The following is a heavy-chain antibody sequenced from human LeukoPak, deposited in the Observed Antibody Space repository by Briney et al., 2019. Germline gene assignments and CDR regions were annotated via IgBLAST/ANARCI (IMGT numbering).Heavy chain of an antibody. Sequence: SETLSLTRAVYGGSFSGYYWSWIRQPPGKGLEWIGEINHSGSTNYNPSLKSRVTISVDTSKNQFSLKLSSVTAADTAVYYCARVTMIVVVNWFDPWGQETLVTVSS. J-gene: IGHJ5*02. CDR2: INHSGST. V-gene: IGHV4-34*01. CDR3: ARVTMIVVVNWFDP. CDR1: GGSFSGYY. D-gene: IGHD3-22*01.